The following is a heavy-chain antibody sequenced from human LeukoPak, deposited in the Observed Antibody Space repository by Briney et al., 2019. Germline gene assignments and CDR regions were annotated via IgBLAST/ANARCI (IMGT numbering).Heavy chain of an antibody. CDR2: IYYSGST. Sequence: SETLSLTCTVSGGSTSSYYWSWIRQPPGKGLEWIGYIYYSGSTNYNPSLKSRVTISVDTSKNQFSLKLSSVTAADTAVYYCARYTGGLEWFDPWGQGTLVTVSS. CDR3: ARYTGGLEWFDP. V-gene: IGHV4-59*01. CDR1: GGSTSSYY. J-gene: IGHJ5*02. D-gene: IGHD2-8*02.